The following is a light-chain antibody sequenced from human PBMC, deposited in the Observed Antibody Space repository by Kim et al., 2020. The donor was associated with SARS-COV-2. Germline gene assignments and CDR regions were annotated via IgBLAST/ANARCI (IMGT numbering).Light chain of an antibody. CDR1: RSNIGSFS. CDR3: TAWDDSLNGPV. V-gene: IGLV1-44*01. Sequence: GQSVTRPCSGSRSNIGSFSVNWYQQLPGTAPKLLIYSTDQRPSGVPDRFSGSQSGTSASLAISGLQSEDEADYHCTAWDDSLNGPVFGGGTQLTVL. CDR2: STD. J-gene: IGLJ2*01.